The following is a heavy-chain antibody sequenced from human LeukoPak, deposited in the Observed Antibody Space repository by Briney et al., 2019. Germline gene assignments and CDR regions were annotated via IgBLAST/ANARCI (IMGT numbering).Heavy chain of an antibody. V-gene: IGHV3-30*18. CDR2: ISYDGSNK. CDR1: VFTFSSYC. CDR3: AKGGEMATN. D-gene: IGHD5-24*01. J-gene: IGHJ4*02. Sequence: PGGSLRLSCAASVFTFSSYCMHWVRQAPGKGLEWVAVISYDGSNKYYADSVKGRFTISRDNSKNTLYLQMNSLRAEDTAVYYCAKGGEMATNWGQGTLVIVSS.